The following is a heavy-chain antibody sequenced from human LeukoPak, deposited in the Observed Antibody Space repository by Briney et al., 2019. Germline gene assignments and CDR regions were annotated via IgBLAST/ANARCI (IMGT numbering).Heavy chain of an antibody. CDR1: GFTFSGYG. CDR3: ARVRAVAGLDAFDI. V-gene: IGHV3-33*01. J-gene: IGHJ3*02. CDR2: IWYDGSNK. D-gene: IGHD6-19*01. Sequence: PGRSLRLSCAASGFTFSGYGMHWVRQAPGKGLEWVAVIWYDGSNKYYADSVKGRFTISRDNSKNTLYLQMNSLRAEDTAVYYCARVRAVAGLDAFDIWGQGTMVTVSS.